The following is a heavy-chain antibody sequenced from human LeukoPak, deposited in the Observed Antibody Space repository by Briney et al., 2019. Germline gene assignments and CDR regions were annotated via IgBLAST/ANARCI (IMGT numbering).Heavy chain of an antibody. CDR1: GYTFTGYY. CDR2: INPNSGGT. J-gene: IGHJ4*02. Sequence: ASVKVSCKASGYTFTGYYMHWVRQAPGQGLEWMGWINPNSGGTNYAQKFQGRVTMTRDMSTSTVYMELSSLRGEDTAVYYCAKGQYISDWTTFDYWGRGTLVTVSS. CDR3: AKGQYISDWTTFDY. V-gene: IGHV1-2*02. D-gene: IGHD6-19*01.